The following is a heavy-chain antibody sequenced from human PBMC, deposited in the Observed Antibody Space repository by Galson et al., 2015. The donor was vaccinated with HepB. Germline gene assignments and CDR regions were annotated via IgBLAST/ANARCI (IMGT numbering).Heavy chain of an antibody. CDR2: ISWNSGSI. D-gene: IGHD3-22*01. V-gene: IGHV3-9*01. CDR3: AKDVSGYYSYFDY. CDR1: GFTFDDYA. J-gene: IGHJ4*02. Sequence: SLRLSCAASGFTFDDYAMHWVRQAPGKGLEWVSGISWNSGSIGYADSVKGRFTISRDNAKNSLYLQMNSLRAEDTALYYCAKDVSGYYSYFDYWGQGTLVTVSS.